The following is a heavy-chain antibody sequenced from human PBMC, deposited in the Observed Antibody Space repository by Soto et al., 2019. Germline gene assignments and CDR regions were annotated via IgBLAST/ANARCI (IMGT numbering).Heavy chain of an antibody. D-gene: IGHD5-18*01. J-gene: IGHJ6*02. CDR2: INPSSGGT. CDR3: ARDFRTYSHGADV. V-gene: IGHV1-2*02. Sequence: ASVKVSCKASGYPFTGPYIYWVRQAPGQGLEWMGWINPSSGGTEFAEKFQGRVTVTRDTSIRTVFLELNSLTSDDTGVYFCARDFRTYSHGADVWGQGTQVTVSS. CDR1: GYPFTGPY.